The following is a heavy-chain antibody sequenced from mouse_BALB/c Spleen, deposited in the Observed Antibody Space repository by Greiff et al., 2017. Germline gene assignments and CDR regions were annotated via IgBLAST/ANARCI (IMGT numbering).Heavy chain of an antibody. CDR3: ARATTTATFYFDY. Sequence: EVQLQQSGPELEKPGASVKISCKASGYSFTGYNMNWVKQSNGKSLEWIGMIDPSNSETRLNQKFKDKATLNVDKSSNTAYMQLSSLTSEDSAVYYCARATTTATFYFDYWGQGTTLTVSS. CDR2: IDPSNSET. D-gene: IGHD1-2*01. J-gene: IGHJ2*01. V-gene: IGHV1-39*01. CDR1: GYSFTGYN.